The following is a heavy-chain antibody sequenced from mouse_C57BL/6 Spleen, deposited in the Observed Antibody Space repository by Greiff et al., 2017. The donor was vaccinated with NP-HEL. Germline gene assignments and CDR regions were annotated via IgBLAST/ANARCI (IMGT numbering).Heavy chain of an antibody. Sequence: QVQLQQPGAELVKPGASVKMSCKASGYTFTSYWITWVKQRPGQGLEWIGDIYPGSGSTNYNEKFKSKATLTVDTSSSTAYMQLSSLTSEDSAVYYCAREGDGYYWSAYWGQGTLVTVSA. CDR3: AREGDGYYWSAY. CDR2: IYPGSGST. V-gene: IGHV1-55*01. D-gene: IGHD2-3*01. J-gene: IGHJ3*01. CDR1: GYTFTSYW.